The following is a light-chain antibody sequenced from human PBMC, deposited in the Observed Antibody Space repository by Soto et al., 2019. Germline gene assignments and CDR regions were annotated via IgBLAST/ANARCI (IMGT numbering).Light chain of an antibody. Sequence: DIQMTQSPSTLSASVGDRVTITCRASQSISSWLAWYQQKPGKAPKLLIYKASSLESGVPSRFSGSGSGTESTLTISSLQPDDLATDYCQQYNSYSYTFGQGTKLEIK. V-gene: IGKV1-5*03. CDR1: QSISSW. CDR3: QQYNSYSYT. CDR2: KAS. J-gene: IGKJ2*01.